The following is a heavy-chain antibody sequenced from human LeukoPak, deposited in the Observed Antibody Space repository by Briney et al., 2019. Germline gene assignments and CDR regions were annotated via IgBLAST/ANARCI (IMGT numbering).Heavy chain of an antibody. V-gene: IGHV3-23*01. CDR2: ISGSGSNT. CDR1: GFTFSNYA. J-gene: IGHJ4*02. CDR3: AKTRDSNGYETFDY. D-gene: IGHD5-12*01. Sequence: PGGSLRLSCAASGFTFSNYAMSWVRQAPGKGLEWVSIISGSGSNTYYVDSVKGRFSIPRDNSRKTLNLQMNSLRPEDTAVYYCAKTRDSNGYETFDYWGQGTLVTVSS.